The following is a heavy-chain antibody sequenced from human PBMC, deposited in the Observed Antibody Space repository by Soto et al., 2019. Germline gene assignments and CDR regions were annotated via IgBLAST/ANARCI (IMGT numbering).Heavy chain of an antibody. CDR3: AKHRGEVVVWANWYFDL. D-gene: IGHD2-15*01. V-gene: IGHV3-23*01. Sequence: EVQLLESGGGLVQPGGSLRLSCAASGFTFNSYAMSWVRQAPGKGLEWVSDMSGSGGTTYYADSVKGRFTISRDNSKNTLYLQMSSVRAEDTAVYYCAKHRGEVVVWANWYFDLWGRGTLVTVSS. CDR1: GFTFNSYA. CDR2: MSGSGGTT. J-gene: IGHJ2*01.